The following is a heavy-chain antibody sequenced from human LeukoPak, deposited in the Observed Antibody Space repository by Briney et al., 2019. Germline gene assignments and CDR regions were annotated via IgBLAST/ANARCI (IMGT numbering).Heavy chain of an antibody. Sequence: GGSLRLSCAASGFSFSDSYMSWIRQAPGQGLEWLSYMKSSDTSTFYADSVKGRFTVSRDNAKNSLYLQMNSLRAEDTAVYYCARRGNMSSHAFDIWGQGTVVTVSS. CDR3: ARRGNMSSHAFDI. D-gene: IGHD2/OR15-2a*01. V-gene: IGHV3-11*01. J-gene: IGHJ3*02. CDR2: MKSSDTST. CDR1: GFSFSDSY.